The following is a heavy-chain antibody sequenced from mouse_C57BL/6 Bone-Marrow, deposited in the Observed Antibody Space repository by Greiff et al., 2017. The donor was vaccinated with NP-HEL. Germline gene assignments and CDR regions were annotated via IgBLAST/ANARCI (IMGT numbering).Heavy chain of an antibody. J-gene: IGHJ2*01. V-gene: IGHV1-81*01. D-gene: IGHD1-1*01. CDR1: GYTFTSYG. Sequence: VQLQESGAELARPGASVKLSCKASGYTFTSYGISWVKQRTGQGLEWIGEIYPRSGNTYYNEKFKGKATLTADKSSSTAYMELRSLTSEDSAGYFCAALITTVVAYYFDYWGQGTTLTVSS. CDR3: AALITTVVAYYFDY. CDR2: IYPRSGNT.